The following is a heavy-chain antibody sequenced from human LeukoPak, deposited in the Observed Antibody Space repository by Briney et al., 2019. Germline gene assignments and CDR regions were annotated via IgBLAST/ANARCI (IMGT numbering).Heavy chain of an antibody. Sequence: SETLSPTCTVSGGSISSYYWSWIRQPPGKGLEWIGYIYYSGSTNYNPSLKSRVTISVDTSRNQFSLQLSSVTAADTAVYYCARSNYYYYGMDVWGQGTTVTVSS. V-gene: IGHV4-59*08. J-gene: IGHJ6*02. CDR3: ARSNYYYYGMDV. CDR1: GGSISSYY. CDR2: IYYSGST.